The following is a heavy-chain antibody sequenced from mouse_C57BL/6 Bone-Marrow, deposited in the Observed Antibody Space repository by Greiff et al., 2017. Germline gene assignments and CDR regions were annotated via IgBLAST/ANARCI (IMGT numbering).Heavy chain of an antibody. CDR1: GFSFNTYA. CDR2: IRSKSNNYAT. J-gene: IGHJ1*03. Sequence: EVMLVESGGGLVQPKASLKLSCAASGFSFNTYAMNWVRQAPGKGLEWVARIRSKSNNYATYHDESEKDRFTISKDDSESMLYLLMNNLKTEDTAMYYCARHGVTGYFDVWGTGTTVTVSS. CDR3: ARHGVTGYFDV. V-gene: IGHV10-1*01. D-gene: IGHD2-2*01.